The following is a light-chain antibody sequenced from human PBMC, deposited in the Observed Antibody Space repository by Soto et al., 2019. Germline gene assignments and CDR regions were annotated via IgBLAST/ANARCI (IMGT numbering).Light chain of an antibody. J-gene: IGKJ1*01. V-gene: IGKV1-39*01. CDR3: QQSYSTPRT. Sequence: DIQMTQSPSTLSGSVGDRVTITCRASQTISSWLAWYQQKPGKAPNLLMYAASSLQSGVPTRFSGSGSGTDFTLTISSLQPEDFATYYCQQSYSTPRTFGQGTKVDIK. CDR1: QTISSW. CDR2: AAS.